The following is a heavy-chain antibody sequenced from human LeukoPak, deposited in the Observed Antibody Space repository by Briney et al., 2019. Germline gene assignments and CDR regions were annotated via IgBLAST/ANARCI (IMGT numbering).Heavy chain of an antibody. CDR1: GYTFTSYG. Sequence: ASVTVSCKASGYTFTSYGISWVRQAPGQGLERMGWISAYNGNTNYAQKLQGRVTMTTDTSTSTAYMELRSLRSDDTAVYYCARAPIKRSNWFDPWGQGTLVTVSS. J-gene: IGHJ5*02. CDR2: ISAYNGNT. V-gene: IGHV1-18*01. CDR3: ARAPIKRSNWFDP.